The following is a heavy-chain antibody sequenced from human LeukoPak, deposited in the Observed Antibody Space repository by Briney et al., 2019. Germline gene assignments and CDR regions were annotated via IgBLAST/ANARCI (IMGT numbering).Heavy chain of an antibody. CDR1: GFTSSSYS. J-gene: IGHJ4*02. D-gene: IGHD2-2*01. CDR3: GHCTTTSCYAGGH. V-gene: IGHV3-21*01. CDR2: ISSSSTYI. Sequence: GGSLRLSCAASGFTSSSYSTSWVRQAPGERLEWVSSISSSSTYIYYADLVKGRFTISRDNAKNSLYLQMNSLSAEDTAVYYCGHCTTTSCYAGGHWGQGTLVTVSS.